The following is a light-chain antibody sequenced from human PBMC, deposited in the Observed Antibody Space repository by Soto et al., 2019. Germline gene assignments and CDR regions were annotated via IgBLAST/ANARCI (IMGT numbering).Light chain of an antibody. V-gene: IGLV2-14*01. CDR2: EVT. CDR3: FSYTRSSTWI. J-gene: IGLJ2*01. Sequence: QSVLTRPASVSGSPGQSITISCTGTTNDIGGFNAVSWYRRHSGTAPRLLIYEVTNRPSGVSDRFSGSKSGITASLTISGLQADDEADYFCFSYTRSSTWIFGGGTKLTVL. CDR1: TNDIGGFNA.